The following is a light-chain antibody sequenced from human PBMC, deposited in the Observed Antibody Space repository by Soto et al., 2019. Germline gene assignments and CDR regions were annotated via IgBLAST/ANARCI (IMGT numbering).Light chain of an antibody. CDR2: GAS. V-gene: IGKV3-20*01. CDR1: QSVSSSY. J-gene: IGKJ1*01. CDR3: QKYGSSPGT. Sequence: EIVLTQSPGTLSLSPGERATLSCRASQSVSSSYLAWYQQKPGQAPRLLIYGASSRATGIPDRFSGSGSGTDXTLXXSRLEPEDFAVXXXQKYGSSPGTFGQGTKVEIK.